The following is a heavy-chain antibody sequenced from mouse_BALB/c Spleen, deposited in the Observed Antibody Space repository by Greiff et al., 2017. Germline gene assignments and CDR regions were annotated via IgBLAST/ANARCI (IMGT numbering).Heavy chain of an antibody. D-gene: IGHD2-4*01. Sequence: QVQLQQSGAELARPGASVKLSCKASGYTFTSYWMQWVKQRPGQGLEWIGAIYPGDGDTRYTQKFKGKATLTADKSSSTAYMQLSSLASEDSAVYYCARFDYDGVYAMDYWGQGTSVTVSS. CDR3: ARFDYDGVYAMDY. V-gene: IGHV1-87*01. J-gene: IGHJ4*01. CDR1: GYTFTSYW. CDR2: IYPGDGDT.